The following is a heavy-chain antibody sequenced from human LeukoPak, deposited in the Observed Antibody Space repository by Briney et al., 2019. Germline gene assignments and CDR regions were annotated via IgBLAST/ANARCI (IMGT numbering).Heavy chain of an antibody. D-gene: IGHD3-22*01. CDR2: TNHSGST. V-gene: IGHV4-34*01. Sequence: SETLSLTCAVYGGSFSGYYWSWIRQPPGKGLEWIGETNHSGSTNYNPSLKSRVTISVDTSKNQFSLKLSSVTAADTAVYYRARAQYYYDSSGYGFGTNFDYWGQGTLVTVSS. CDR3: ARAQYYYDSSGYGFGTNFDY. J-gene: IGHJ4*02. CDR1: GGSFSGYY.